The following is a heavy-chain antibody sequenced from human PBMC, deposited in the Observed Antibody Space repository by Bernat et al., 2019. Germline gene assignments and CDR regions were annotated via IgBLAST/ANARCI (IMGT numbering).Heavy chain of an antibody. CDR1: GGSISSSSYY. V-gene: IGHV4-39*02. CDR3: ARDQEKYYYDSSGYSGYYYGMDV. Sequence: QLQLQESGPGLVKPSETLSLTCTVSGGSISSSSYYWGWIRQPPGKGLEWIGSIYYSGSTYYNPSLKSRVTISVDTSKNQFSLKLSSVTAADTAVYYCARDQEKYYYDSSGYSGYYYGMDVWGQGTTVTVSS. D-gene: IGHD3-22*01. J-gene: IGHJ6*02. CDR2: IYYSGST.